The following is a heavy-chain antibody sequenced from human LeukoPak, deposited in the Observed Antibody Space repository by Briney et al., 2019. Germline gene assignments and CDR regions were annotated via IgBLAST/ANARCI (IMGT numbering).Heavy chain of an antibody. J-gene: IGHJ4*02. CDR2: VYYIGGT. D-gene: IGHD3-3*01. V-gene: IGHV4-39*01. CDR3: ARHWTRGDFWRGYRPSDFGY. CDR1: GGSISSSGYY. Sequence: PSETLSLTCTVSGGSISSSGYYWGWGRQPPGKGRGWGGGVYYIGGTYYNPSLKSVVTISVDTYKNPFSLTLTPVTAAHTAVYYCARHWTRGDFWRGYRPSDFGYSGQGTLVTVSS.